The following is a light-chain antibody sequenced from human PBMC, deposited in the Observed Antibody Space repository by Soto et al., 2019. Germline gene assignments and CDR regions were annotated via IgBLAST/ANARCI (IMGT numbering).Light chain of an antibody. CDR2: WAS. CDR3: HQYYSTPWT. CDR1: QSVLYSSRDKNY. J-gene: IGKJ1*01. V-gene: IGKV4-1*01. Sequence: DIVMTQSPDSLAVSLGERATINCKSSQSVLYSSRDKNYLAWYQQKPGQPPKPLIYWASTRESGVPDRFSGSGSGTDFTLTISSLQAEDVAVYYCHQYYSTPWTFGQGTKVEIK.